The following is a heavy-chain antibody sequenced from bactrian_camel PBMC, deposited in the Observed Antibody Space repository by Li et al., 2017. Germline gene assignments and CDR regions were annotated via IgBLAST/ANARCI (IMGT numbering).Heavy chain of an antibody. V-gene: IGHV3S56*01. CDR1: GHSRGSNC. J-gene: IGHJ4*01. D-gene: IGHD5*01. Sequence: HVQLVESGGGSVQAGGSLRLSCKVSGHSRGSNCVGWYRLPPGRAPAEREGIAAIRRDGGETWYAASVKGRFTISRDSAKNTVYLQMNSLISEDTAVYYCATDPGTGLPLGWIYIPDYWGQGTQVTVSS. CDR3: ATDPGTGLPLGWIYIPDY. CDR2: IRRDGGET.